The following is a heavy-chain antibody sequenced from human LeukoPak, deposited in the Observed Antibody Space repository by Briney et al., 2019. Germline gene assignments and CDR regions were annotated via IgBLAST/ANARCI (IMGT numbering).Heavy chain of an antibody. V-gene: IGHV4-4*07. CDR3: ARVRAYANSVGSFDL. J-gene: IGHJ2*01. D-gene: IGHD1-26*01. CDR2: IWTTGST. CDR1: GGSISSHY. Sequence: SETLSLTCTVSGGSISSHYWSWIRHPAGKRLEWLGRIWTTGSTAYNPSYKSRLTMSMDKSKNQFSLTLTSMTAADTAVYYCARVRAYANSVGSFDLWGRGALVTVSS.